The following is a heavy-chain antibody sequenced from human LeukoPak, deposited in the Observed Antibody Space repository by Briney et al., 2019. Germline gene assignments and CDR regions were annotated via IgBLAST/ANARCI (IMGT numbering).Heavy chain of an antibody. J-gene: IGHJ3*02. CDR2: IIPIFGTA. CDR3: ARVGTFGEGAFDI. CDR1: GGTFSSYA. V-gene: IGHV1-69*13. Sequence: ASVKVSCKASGGTFSSYAISWVRQAPGQGLEWMGGIIPIFGTANYAQKFQGRVTITADESTSTAYMELSSLRSEDTAVYYCARVGTFGEGAFDIWGQGTMVTVSS. D-gene: IGHD3-10*01.